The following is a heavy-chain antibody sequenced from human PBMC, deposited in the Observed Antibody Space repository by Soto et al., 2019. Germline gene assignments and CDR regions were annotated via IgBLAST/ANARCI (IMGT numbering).Heavy chain of an antibody. V-gene: IGHV4-39*01. CDR2: IYYSGST. Sequence: SETLSLTCTVSGGSISSSSYYWGWIRQPPGKGLEWIGSIYYSGSTYYNPSLKSRVTISVDTSKNQFSLKLSSVTAADTAVYYCARGAYDSSGYYLYYWGQGTLVTVSS. CDR3: ARGAYDSSGYYLYY. D-gene: IGHD3-22*01. CDR1: GGSISSSSYY. J-gene: IGHJ4*02.